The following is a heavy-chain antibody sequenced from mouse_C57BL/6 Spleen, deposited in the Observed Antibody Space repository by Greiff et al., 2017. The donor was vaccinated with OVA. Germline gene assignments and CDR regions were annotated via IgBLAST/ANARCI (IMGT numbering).Heavy chain of an antibody. J-gene: IGHJ4*01. V-gene: IGHV1-55*01. CDR1: GYTFTSYW. CDR3: SRGGYYAMDY. CDR2: IYPGRGST. Sequence: QVQLQQPGAELVKPGASVKLSCKASGYTFTSYWITWVKQRPGQGLEWIGDIYPGRGSTNYNEKFKSKATLTVDTSSSTAYMQLSSLTSEDSAVDYCSRGGYYAMDYWGQGTSVTVSS.